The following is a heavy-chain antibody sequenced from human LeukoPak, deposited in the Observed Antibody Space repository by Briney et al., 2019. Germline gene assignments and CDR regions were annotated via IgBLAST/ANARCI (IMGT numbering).Heavy chain of an antibody. V-gene: IGHV3-9*01. J-gene: IGHJ6*02. D-gene: IGHD4-17*01. CDR1: GFTFDDYA. CDR2: ISWNSGSI. Sequence: PGRSLRLSCAASGFTFDDYAMRWVRQAPGKGLEWVSGISWNSGSIGYADSVKGRFTISRDNSKNSLYLQMNSLRTEDTALYYCAKEKYDYGDYVYDYYYGMDVWGQGTTVTVSS. CDR3: AKEKYDYGDYVYDYYYGMDV.